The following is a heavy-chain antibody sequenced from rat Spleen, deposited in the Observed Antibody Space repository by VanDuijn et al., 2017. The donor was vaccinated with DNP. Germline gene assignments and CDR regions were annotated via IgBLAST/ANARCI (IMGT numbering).Heavy chain of an antibody. J-gene: IGHJ1*01. CDR2: ISYEGSST. CDR1: GFTFSDYY. CDR3: ARGVYYSRATYWSFDF. D-gene: IGHD1-1*01. V-gene: IGHV5-22*01. Sequence: EVQLVESGGGLVQPGRSLKLSCAASGFTFSDYYMAWVRQAPKKGLELVAAISYEGSSTYYGDSVKGRFTISRDNAKTTLYLQMNSLRSEATATYYCARGVYYSRATYWSFDFSGPETMVTVSS.